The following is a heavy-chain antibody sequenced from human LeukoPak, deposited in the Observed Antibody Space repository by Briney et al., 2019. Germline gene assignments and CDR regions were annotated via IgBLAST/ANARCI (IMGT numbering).Heavy chain of an antibody. CDR3: ARDAIVVLQAALGEGAFFDY. J-gene: IGHJ4*02. CDR1: GYTFTSYG. D-gene: IGHD2-2*01. Sequence: ASVKVSCKASGYTFTSYGISWVRQAPGQGLEWLGWISAYNGNTNYAQKLQGRVTMTTDTSSSTAYMELRSLRSDDTAVYFCARDAIVVLQAALGEGAFFDYWGQGTLVTVSS. CDR2: ISAYNGNT. V-gene: IGHV1-18*01.